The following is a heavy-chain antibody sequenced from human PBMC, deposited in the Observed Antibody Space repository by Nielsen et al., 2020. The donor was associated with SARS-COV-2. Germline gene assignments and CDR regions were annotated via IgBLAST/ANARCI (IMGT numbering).Heavy chain of an antibody. CDR1: GFTFSNAW. D-gene: IGHD3-22*01. Sequence: GESLKIFCAASGFTFSNAWMSWVRQAPGKGLEWVGRIKSKTDGGTTDYAAPVKGRFTISRDDSKNTLYLQMNSLKAEDTAVYYCASDRYYYDSSGYDYWGQGTLVTVSS. J-gene: IGHJ4*02. CDR2: IKSKTDGGTT. V-gene: IGHV3-15*01. CDR3: ASDRYYYDSSGYDY.